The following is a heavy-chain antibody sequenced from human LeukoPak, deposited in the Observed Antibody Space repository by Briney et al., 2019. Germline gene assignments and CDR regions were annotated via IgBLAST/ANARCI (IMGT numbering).Heavy chain of an antibody. D-gene: IGHD6-13*01. CDR2: ISWNSGSI. V-gene: IGHV3-9*01. CDR1: GFTFSSYG. CDR3: AKEQYSSSLDY. Sequence: PGGTLRLSCAASGFTFSSYGMSWVRQAPGKGLEWVSGISWNSGSIGYADSVKGRFTISRDNAKNSLYLQMNSLRAEDTALYYCAKEQYSSSLDYWGQGTLVTVSS. J-gene: IGHJ4*02.